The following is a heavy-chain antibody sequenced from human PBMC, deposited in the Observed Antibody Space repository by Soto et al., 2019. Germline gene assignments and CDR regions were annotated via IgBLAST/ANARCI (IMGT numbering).Heavy chain of an antibody. Sequence: QVQLQESGPGLVKPSQTLSLTCTVSGGSISSGDYYWSWIRQPPGKGLEWIGYIYYSGSTYYNPSLKNRVTISVDTSKNQFSLKLSTVTAADTAVYYCARGGACGGDCYSEDAFDIWGQGTMVTVSS. CDR2: IYYSGST. CDR3: ARGGACGGDCYSEDAFDI. D-gene: IGHD2-21*02. CDR1: GGSISSGDYY. J-gene: IGHJ3*02. V-gene: IGHV4-30-4*01.